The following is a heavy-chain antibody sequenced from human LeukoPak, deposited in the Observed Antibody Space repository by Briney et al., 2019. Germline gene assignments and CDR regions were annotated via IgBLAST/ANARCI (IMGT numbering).Heavy chain of an antibody. J-gene: IGHJ6*03. D-gene: IGHD3-22*01. CDR1: GDSVSSNSAA. CDR3: ARDGYYYDSSGFNMDV. CDR2: TYYRSKWYN. V-gene: IGHV6-1*01. Sequence: LSQTLSLTCAISGDSVSSNSAAWNWIRQSPSRGLEWLGRTYYRSKWYNDYAVSVKSRITINPDTSKNQFSLQLNSVTPEDTAVYYCARDGYYYDSSGFNMDVWGKGTTVTVSS.